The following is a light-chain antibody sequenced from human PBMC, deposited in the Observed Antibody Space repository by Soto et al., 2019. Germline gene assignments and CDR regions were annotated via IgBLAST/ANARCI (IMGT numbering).Light chain of an antibody. CDR2: KAS. V-gene: IGKV1-5*03. CDR1: QSISSW. Sequence: DIQMTQSPSTLPASVGDRVTITGRASQSISSWLAWYQQKPGKAPKLLIYKASGLESGVPSRLSGSGSGTEFTLTIRSLQPDDFATYYCQQYDNYWTFGQGTKVDIK. CDR3: QQYDNYWT. J-gene: IGKJ1*01.